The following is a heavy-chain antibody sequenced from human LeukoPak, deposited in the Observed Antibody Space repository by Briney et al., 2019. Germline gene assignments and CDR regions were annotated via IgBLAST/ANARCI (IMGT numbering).Heavy chain of an antibody. J-gene: IGHJ6*03. Sequence: GGSLRLSCAASGFTFNDAWMSWVRQAPGKGLEWVGRINSKTDGGTTDYAAPVKGRFTISRDDSKNTLYLQMNSLKTEDTAVYYCTTVQLGARYMDVWGKGTTVTVSS. CDR3: TTVQLGARYMDV. V-gene: IGHV3-15*01. D-gene: IGHD1-26*01. CDR2: INSKTDGGTT. CDR1: GFTFNDAW.